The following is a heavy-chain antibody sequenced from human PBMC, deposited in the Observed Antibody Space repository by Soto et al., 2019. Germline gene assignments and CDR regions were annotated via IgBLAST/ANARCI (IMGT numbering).Heavy chain of an antibody. D-gene: IGHD1-26*01. CDR2: INPRSGGT. J-gene: IGHJ5*02. CDR1: GYTFSDYY. V-gene: IGHV1-2*02. Sequence: ASVKVSCKASGYTFSDYYVHWVREAPGQGLEWMGWINPRSGGTIYTQRFQGRVTMTRDTSISTVYMELSRLTADDTAVYYCAREMGVIGAPGYTWFDPWGQGALVTVSS. CDR3: AREMGVIGAPGYTWFDP.